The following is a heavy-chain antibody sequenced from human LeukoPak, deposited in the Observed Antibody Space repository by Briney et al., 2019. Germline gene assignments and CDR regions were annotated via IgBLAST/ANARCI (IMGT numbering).Heavy chain of an antibody. CDR3: ARAGCSGGSCYRSRGAFDI. J-gene: IGHJ3*02. Sequence: SETLSLTCPVSGGSISSSSYYWGWIRQPPGKGLEWVGSIYYSGSTYYNPSLKSRVTISVDTSKNRFSLKLSSVTAADTAVYYCARAGCSGGSCYRSRGAFDIWGQGTMVTVSS. D-gene: IGHD2-15*01. CDR2: IYYSGST. V-gene: IGHV4-39*07. CDR1: GGSISSSSYY.